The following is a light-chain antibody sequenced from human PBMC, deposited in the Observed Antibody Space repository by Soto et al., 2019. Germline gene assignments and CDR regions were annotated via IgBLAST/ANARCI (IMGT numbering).Light chain of an antibody. V-gene: IGKV1-5*01. Sequence: IQMTQSPSTLSASVGDSVSITCRASQNVSVSLAWYQHKPGEAPKLLIYDVSNLETGVPSRFSGSGSGTEFSLTIRSLQPDDFAIYYCQQYDYSRSFGGGTKVDIK. CDR2: DVS. J-gene: IGKJ4*01. CDR1: QNVSVS. CDR3: QQYDYSRS.